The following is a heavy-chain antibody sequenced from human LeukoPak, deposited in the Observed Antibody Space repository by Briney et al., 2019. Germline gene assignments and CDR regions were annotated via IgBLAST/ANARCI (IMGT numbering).Heavy chain of an antibody. J-gene: IGHJ4*02. V-gene: IGHV4-61*02. CDR3: ARQDDYRLTIKYSSGYNYYFDY. CDR2: IYTSGST. D-gene: IGHD6-19*01. Sequence: PSETLSLTCTVSGGSISSGSYYWSWIRQPAGKGLEWIGRIYTSGSTNYNPSLKSRVTISVDTSKNQFSLKLSSVTAADTAVYYCARQDDYRLTIKYSSGYNYYFDYWGQGTLVTVSS. CDR1: GGSISSGSYY.